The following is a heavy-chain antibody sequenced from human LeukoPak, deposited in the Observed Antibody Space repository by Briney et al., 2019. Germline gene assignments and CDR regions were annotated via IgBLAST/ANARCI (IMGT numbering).Heavy chain of an antibody. CDR3: ARPIRDILTGYYVGYFDY. D-gene: IGHD3-9*01. Sequence: GASVKVSCKASGYTFTSYGISWVRQAPGQGLEWMGWISACNGNTNYAQKLQGRVTMTTDTSTSTAYMELRSLRSDDTAVYYCARPIRDILTGYYVGYFDYWGQGTLVTVSS. J-gene: IGHJ4*02. CDR1: GYTFTSYG. CDR2: ISACNGNT. V-gene: IGHV1-18*01.